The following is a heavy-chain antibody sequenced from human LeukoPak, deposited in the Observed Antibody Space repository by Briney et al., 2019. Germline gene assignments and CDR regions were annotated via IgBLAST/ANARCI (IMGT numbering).Heavy chain of an antibody. D-gene: IGHD3-9*01. CDR3: ARDQFDWLSNWFDP. CDR1: GGPIGSYY. J-gene: IGHJ5*02. CDR2: IYTSGST. V-gene: IGHV4-4*07. Sequence: SETLSLTCTVSGGPIGSYYWSWIRQPAGKGLEWIGRIYTSGSTNYNPSLKSRVTMSVDTSKNQFSLKLSSVTAADTAVYYCARDQFDWLSNWFDPWGQGTLVTVSP.